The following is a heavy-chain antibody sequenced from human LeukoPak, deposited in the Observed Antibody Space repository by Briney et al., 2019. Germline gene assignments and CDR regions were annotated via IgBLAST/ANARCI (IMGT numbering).Heavy chain of an antibody. D-gene: IGHD3-16*01. Sequence: GRSLRLSCATSGFTFSSYGVRWVRQAPGKGLEWVTVIWTDGTGKYYADSVKGRFTISRDNSENTLYLQMNSLTAEDTAVYYCATERSGYGYAFDYWGQGSLVTVSS. CDR2: IWTDGTGK. J-gene: IGHJ4*02. CDR3: ATERSGYGYAFDY. CDR1: GFTFSSYG. V-gene: IGHV3-33*03.